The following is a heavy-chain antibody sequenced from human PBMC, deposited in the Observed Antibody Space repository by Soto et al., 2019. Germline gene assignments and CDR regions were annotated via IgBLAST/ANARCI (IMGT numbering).Heavy chain of an antibody. CDR3: ARDISSGWYYFDY. Sequence: SETLSLTCSVSGGSISSYYWSWIRQPPGKGLEWIGYIYYSGSTNYNPSLKSRVTISVDTSKNQFSLKLSSVTAADTAVYYCARDISSGWYYFDYWGQGTLVTVSS. J-gene: IGHJ4*02. CDR1: GGSISSYY. CDR2: IYYSGST. V-gene: IGHV4-59*01. D-gene: IGHD6-19*01.